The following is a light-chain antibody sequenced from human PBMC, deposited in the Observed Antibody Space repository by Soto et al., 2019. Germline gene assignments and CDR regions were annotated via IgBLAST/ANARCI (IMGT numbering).Light chain of an antibody. Sequence: EIVLTQSPATLSLSPGERATLSCRASQSVSSYLAWYQQKPGQAPRLLIHDASNRATGIPARFSGSGSGTDFALTISGLEPADFAMYYCQQRSTWPPTFGQGTQVEIK. CDR3: QQRSTWPPT. V-gene: IGKV3-11*01. J-gene: IGKJ1*01. CDR2: DAS. CDR1: QSVSSY.